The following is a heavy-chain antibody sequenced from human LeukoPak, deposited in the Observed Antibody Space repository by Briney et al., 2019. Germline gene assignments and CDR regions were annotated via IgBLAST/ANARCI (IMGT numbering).Heavy chain of an antibody. J-gene: IGHJ5*02. Sequence: PGGSLRLSCAASGFTVSSNYMSWVRQAPGKGLEWVSVIYSGGSTYYADSVKGRFTISRDNAKNSLYLQMNSLRAEDTAVYYCARVADSSSWYFGLNWFDPWGQGTLVTVSS. V-gene: IGHV3-53*01. CDR2: IYSGGST. D-gene: IGHD6-13*01. CDR1: GFTVSSNY. CDR3: ARVADSSSWYFGLNWFDP.